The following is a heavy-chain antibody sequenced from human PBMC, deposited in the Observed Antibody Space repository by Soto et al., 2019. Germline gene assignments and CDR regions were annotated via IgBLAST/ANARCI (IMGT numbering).Heavy chain of an antibody. CDR1: GFSLTNIKMG. CDR2: IFSDDNK. J-gene: IGHJ6*02. D-gene: IGHD7-27*01. CDR3: ARIDLTLRNYFYMDV. Sequence: PRPTRVNPAETLTLTCTVSGFSLTNIKMGVSWIRQPPGKALEWLAHIFSDDNKSYSSSLKSRLTISEDTSNGQVVLSMTNMDPEDTATYYCARIDLTLRNYFYMDVWGQAITVTVSS. V-gene: IGHV2-26*01.